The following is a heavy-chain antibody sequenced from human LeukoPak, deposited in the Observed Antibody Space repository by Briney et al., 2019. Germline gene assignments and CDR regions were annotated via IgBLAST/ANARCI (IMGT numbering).Heavy chain of an antibody. CDR2: ITGSGGTT. J-gene: IGHJ5*01. V-gene: IGHV3-23*01. CDR3: ARESPVAATGRSWFDS. D-gene: IGHD6-13*01. Sequence: GGSLRLSCAAYGFTFSSYAMSWVRQAPGKGLEWVSTITGSGGTTYYADSVKGRFTISRDNSKNTLYLQMNSLRAEDTALYYCARESPVAATGRSWFDSWGQGTLVTVSS. CDR1: GFTFSSYA.